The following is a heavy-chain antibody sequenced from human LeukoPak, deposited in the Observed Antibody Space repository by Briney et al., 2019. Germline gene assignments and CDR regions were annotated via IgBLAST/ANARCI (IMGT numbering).Heavy chain of an antibody. D-gene: IGHD2-15*01. CDR1: GGSISSYY. Sequence: SETLSLTCTVSGGSISSYYWSWIRKPPGQGLEWIGYIYYSWSTNYNPSLKSRVTISVDTSKNQFSLKLSSVTAADTAVYYCARYSVVPHAFDIWGQGTMVTVSS. CDR2: IYYSWST. J-gene: IGHJ3*02. V-gene: IGHV4-59*01. CDR3: ARYSVVPHAFDI.